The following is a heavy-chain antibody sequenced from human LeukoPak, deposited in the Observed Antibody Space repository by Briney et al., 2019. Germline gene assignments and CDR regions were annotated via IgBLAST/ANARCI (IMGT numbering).Heavy chain of an antibody. D-gene: IGHD3-10*01. CDR3: ARGGTNYYYMDV. CDR2: ISGSGDRT. CDR1: GFTFSDHY. V-gene: IGHV3-23*01. Sequence: GGSLRLSCAASGFTFSDHYMSWVRQAPGKGLEWVSAISGSGDRTFYADSVKGRLTISRDNSKNTLYLQLNTVRAEDTALYYCARGGTNYYYMDVWGNGTTVTVSS. J-gene: IGHJ6*03.